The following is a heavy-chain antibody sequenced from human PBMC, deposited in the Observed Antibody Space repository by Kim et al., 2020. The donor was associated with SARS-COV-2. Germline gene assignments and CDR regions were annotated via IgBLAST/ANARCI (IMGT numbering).Heavy chain of an antibody. Sequence: SVKVSCKASGGTFSSYAISWVRQAPGQGLEWMGGIIPIFGTANYAQKFQGRVTITADESTSTAYMELSSLRSEDTAVYYCARLGGGDSGRATFDYWGQGTLVTVSS. J-gene: IGHJ4*02. D-gene: IGHD2-21*01. CDR2: IIPIFGTA. V-gene: IGHV1-69*13. CDR3: ARLGGGDSGRATFDY. CDR1: GGTFSSYA.